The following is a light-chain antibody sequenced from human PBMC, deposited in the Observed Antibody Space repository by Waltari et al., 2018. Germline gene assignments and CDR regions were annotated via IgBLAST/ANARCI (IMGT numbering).Light chain of an antibody. CDR1: SSDVGGYDR. V-gene: IGLV2-23*02. J-gene: IGLJ3*02. Sequence: QSALTQPASVSGSPGQSITISCTGTSSDVGGYDRVPWYQQHPDKAPRLMIYEVNKRPSGASSRFSGSKSGNTASLTISGLQAEDEADYYCYSFAGAGITWVFGGGTKLTVL. CDR3: YSFAGAGITWV. CDR2: EVN.